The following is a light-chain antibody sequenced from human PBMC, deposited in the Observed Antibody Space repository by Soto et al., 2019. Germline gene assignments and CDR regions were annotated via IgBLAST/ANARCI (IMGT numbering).Light chain of an antibody. CDR2: EVR. J-gene: IGLJ2*01. CDR3: SSYTTTSSVV. CDR1: SNDIGYYNY. Sequence: QSALTQPASVSGSPGQSITISCTGTSNDIGYYNYVSWYQQHPAKAPKLMIYEVRNRPSGISSRFSGSKSGNTASLTISGLQAEDEADYYCSSYTTTSSVVFGGGTQLTVL. V-gene: IGLV2-14*01.